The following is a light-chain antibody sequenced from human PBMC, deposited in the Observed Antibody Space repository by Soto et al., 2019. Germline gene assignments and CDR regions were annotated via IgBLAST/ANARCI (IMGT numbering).Light chain of an antibody. CDR3: GTWDSSLSAVV. CDR1: SSNIGNNY. CDR2: DNN. Sequence: VLTQPPSVSAAPGQKVTISCSGSSSNIGNNYVSWYQQLPGTAPKLLIYDNNKRPSGIPDRFSGSKSGTSATLGITGLQTGDEADYYCGTWDSSLSAVVFGTGT. V-gene: IGLV1-51*01. J-gene: IGLJ1*01.